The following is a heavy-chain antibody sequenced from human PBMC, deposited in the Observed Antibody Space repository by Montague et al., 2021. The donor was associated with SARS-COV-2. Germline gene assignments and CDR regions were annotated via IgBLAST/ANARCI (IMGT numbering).Heavy chain of an antibody. CDR2: IYPSGGIFDSGRT. Sequence: SETLSLTCSVSGGSISGYFWSWIRQPAGKGLEWIGRIYPSGGIFDSGRTNYHPSLKSRVTVSIDTSRNQFSLSLNSVTAADTAVYFCARDSDFSSWHEAEDYFDYWGRESWSPSPQ. D-gene: IGHD6-13*01. CDR3: ARDSDFSSWHEAEDYFDY. CDR1: GGSISGYF. V-gene: IGHV4-4*07. J-gene: IGHJ4*02.